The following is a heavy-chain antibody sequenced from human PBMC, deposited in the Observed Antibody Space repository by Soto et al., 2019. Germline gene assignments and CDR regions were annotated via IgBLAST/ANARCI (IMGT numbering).Heavy chain of an antibody. CDR3: ARVYYDSSGYLDY. V-gene: IGHV1-2*02. CDR2: INPKNGAT. Sequence: VASVKVSSKASGYTFTDYYRHWVRQAPGQGLELMGWINPKNGATIYAQKFQGRVTMTRDTSISTAYMELSRLRSDDTAVYSCARVYYDSSGYLDYWGQGTLVTVSS. D-gene: IGHD3-22*01. J-gene: IGHJ4*02. CDR1: GYTFTDYY.